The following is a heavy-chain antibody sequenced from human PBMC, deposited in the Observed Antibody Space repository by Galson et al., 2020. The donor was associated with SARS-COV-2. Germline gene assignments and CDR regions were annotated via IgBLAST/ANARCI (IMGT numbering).Heavy chain of an antibody. CDR1: GGDFINYA. CDR2: IIVAFGTP. Sequence: SVKVSCKASGGDFINYAITWVRQAPGQGLEWMGSIIVAFGTPNYAQNFQGRVTITVDESTTTAYMELSTLTSDDTAVYYCATDPTYYDSTAFSFWGQGTLVTVSS. V-gene: IGHV1-69*13. CDR3: ATDPTYYDSTAFSF. D-gene: IGHD3-22*01. J-gene: IGHJ4*02.